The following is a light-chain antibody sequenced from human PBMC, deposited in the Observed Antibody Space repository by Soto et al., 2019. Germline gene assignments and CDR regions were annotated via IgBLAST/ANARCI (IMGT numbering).Light chain of an antibody. J-gene: IGLJ1*01. CDR1: EVGAHRF. Sequence: QSALTQPASVSGSPGQSITISCTGTEVGAHRFVSWYQQVPGTAPKLLIYEVIKRPSGVPDRFSGSKSGTSASLAISGLQSEDEAHYYCATWDDSLDVHVFGTGTKLTVL. CDR3: ATWDDSLDVHV. V-gene: IGLV2-14*01. CDR2: EVI.